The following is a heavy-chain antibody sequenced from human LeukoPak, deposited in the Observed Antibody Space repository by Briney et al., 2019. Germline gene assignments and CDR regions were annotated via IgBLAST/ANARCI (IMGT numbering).Heavy chain of an antibody. Sequence: GGSLRLSCAASGFTFSNYAMSWVRQAPGKGLEWVSSIRGSGYSTHYADSVQGRFTISRDNSKNTLFLQMNSLRAEDTALYYCVRDDKGSCTSSSCYKWLDPWGQGTLVTVSS. CDR1: GFTFSNYA. CDR2: IRGSGYST. D-gene: IGHD2-2*02. CDR3: VRDDKGSCTSSSCYKWLDP. V-gene: IGHV3-23*01. J-gene: IGHJ5*02.